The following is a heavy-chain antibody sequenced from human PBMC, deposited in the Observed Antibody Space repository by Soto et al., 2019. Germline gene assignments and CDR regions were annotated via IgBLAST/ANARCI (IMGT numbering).Heavy chain of an antibody. CDR1: GFTFSSYA. Sequence: EVQLLESGGGFAQPGGSLRLSCAASGFTFSSYAMHWVLPAPGRGLEWVSTISGSGTNIYYADSVQGRFTISRDNSQNTLFLRMTSLRVDDAATYYCAKDGFGGASDYWGQGTHVTVSS. V-gene: IGHV3-23*01. D-gene: IGHD3-3*01. CDR3: AKDGFGGASDY. CDR2: ISGSGTNI. J-gene: IGHJ4*02.